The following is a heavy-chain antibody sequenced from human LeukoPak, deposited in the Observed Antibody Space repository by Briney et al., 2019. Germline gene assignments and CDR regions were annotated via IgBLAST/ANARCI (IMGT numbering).Heavy chain of an antibody. D-gene: IGHD6-13*01. J-gene: IGHJ1*01. V-gene: IGHV3-48*04. Sequence: GGSLRLSCAASGFTFSSYSMNWVRQAPGKGLEWVSYISSSSSTIYYADSVKGRFTISRDNAKNSLYLQMNSLRAEDTAVYYCAREVTSRESDAEYFQHWGQGTLVTVSS. CDR1: GFTFSSYS. CDR2: ISSSSSTI. CDR3: AREVTSRESDAEYFQH.